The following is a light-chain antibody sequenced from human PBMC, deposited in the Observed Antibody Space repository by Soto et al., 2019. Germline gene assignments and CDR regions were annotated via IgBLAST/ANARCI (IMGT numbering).Light chain of an antibody. Sequence: EILLTQSPGTLSLSPGERATLSCRASQTISGNYLAWYQQKPGQAPRLIIYGASNRATGIPERFTGSGSGTDFTLTISRLETQDSAMYYCQQYVISVTFGQGTRLEIK. J-gene: IGKJ5*01. V-gene: IGKV3-20*01. CDR1: QTISGNY. CDR2: GAS. CDR3: QQYVISVT.